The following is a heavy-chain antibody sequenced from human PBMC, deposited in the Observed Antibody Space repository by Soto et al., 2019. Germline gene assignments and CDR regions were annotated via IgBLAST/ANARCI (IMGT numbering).Heavy chain of an antibody. Sequence: SLRLSCAASGFTFSNACMSWVRQAPGKGLEWVGRIKSKTDGGTTDYAAPVKGRFTISRDDSKNTLYLQMNSLKTEDTAVYYCTTGSVWAPFDYWGQGTLVTVSS. CDR2: IKSKTDGGTT. J-gene: IGHJ4*02. CDR3: TTGSVWAPFDY. D-gene: IGHD3-16*01. V-gene: IGHV3-15*01. CDR1: GFTFSNAC.